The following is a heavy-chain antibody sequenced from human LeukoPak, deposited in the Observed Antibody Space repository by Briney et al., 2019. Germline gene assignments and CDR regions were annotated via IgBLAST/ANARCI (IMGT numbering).Heavy chain of an antibody. CDR2: INHSGST. J-gene: IGHJ4*02. CDR1: GGSFSGYY. Sequence: PSETLSLTCAVYGGSFSGYYWSWIRRPPGKGLEWIGEINHSGSTNYNPSLKSRVTISVDTSKNQFSLKLSSVTATDRAVYYCARHLTSEYSSGWYYVDYWGQGTLVTVSS. D-gene: IGHD6-19*01. V-gene: IGHV4-34*01. CDR3: ARHLTSEYSSGWYYVDY.